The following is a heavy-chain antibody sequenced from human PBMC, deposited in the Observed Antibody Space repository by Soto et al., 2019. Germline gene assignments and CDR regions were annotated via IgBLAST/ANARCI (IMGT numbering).Heavy chain of an antibody. Sequence: SLRLSCAASGFTFSNFVMSWVRQAPGKGLEWVSSINDRGDYTYYADSVKGQFTISRDNSKNTLYLRMNSLRTEDTAIYYCAGTMAAGYWGEGTLVTVSS. CDR3: AGTMAAGY. CDR1: GFTFSNFV. CDR2: INDRGDYT. D-gene: IGHD6-19*01. V-gene: IGHV3-23*01. J-gene: IGHJ4*02.